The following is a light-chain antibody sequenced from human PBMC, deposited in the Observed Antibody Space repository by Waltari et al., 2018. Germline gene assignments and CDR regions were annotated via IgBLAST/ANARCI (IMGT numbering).Light chain of an antibody. J-gene: IGLJ1*01. Sequence: QSVLTQPPSASGTPGQSIILSFSGSSSNIEDNTVNLYQQVPGTAPKLLIYGTRERPSGVSNRLSGSKSGTSASLAISALQPEDEADYYCAAWDDSLNGPVFGTGTKVTVL. V-gene: IGLV1-44*01. CDR1: SSNIEDNT. CDR2: GTR. CDR3: AAWDDSLNGPV.